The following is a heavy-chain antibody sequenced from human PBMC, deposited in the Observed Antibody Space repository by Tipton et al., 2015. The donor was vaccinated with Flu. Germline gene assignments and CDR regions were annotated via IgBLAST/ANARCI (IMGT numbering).Heavy chain of an antibody. CDR1: GFTFSNAW. CDR3: TTVGVPRGRTKYYYYGIDV. Sequence: SLRLSCAASGFTFSNAWMSWVRQAPGKGLEWVGRIKSKTDGGTTDYAAPVKGRFTISRDDSKNTLYLQMNSLKTEDTAVYYCTTVGVPRGRTKYYYYGIDVWGQGTTVTVSS. CDR2: IKSKTDGGTT. V-gene: IGHV3-15*01. J-gene: IGHJ6*02. D-gene: IGHD3-16*01.